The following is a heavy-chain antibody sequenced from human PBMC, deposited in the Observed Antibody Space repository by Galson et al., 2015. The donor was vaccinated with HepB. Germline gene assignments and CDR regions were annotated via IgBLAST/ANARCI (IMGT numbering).Heavy chain of an antibody. D-gene: IGHD1-26*01. CDR1: GFAFSSYS. J-gene: IGHJ4*02. V-gene: IGHV3-21*01. CDR2: MDSSGNYT. CDR3: ARSILRARHFDY. Sequence: SLRLSCAASGFAFSSYSMNWVRQAPGKGLEWVSSMDSSGNYTYYADSLRGRFIISRDNAENALYLQMNSLRAEDTAVYYYARSILRARHFDYGGQGSLLTVSS.